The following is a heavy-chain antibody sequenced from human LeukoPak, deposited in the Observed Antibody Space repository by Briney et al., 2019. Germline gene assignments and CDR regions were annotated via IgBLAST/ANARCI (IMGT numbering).Heavy chain of an antibody. CDR3: AKGSSGYFVDL. J-gene: IGHJ5*02. CDR2: ISNDGGGT. D-gene: IGHD3-22*01. Sequence: ISNDGGGTNYADFMKGRFTISRDNSKNTLFLQMNSLRAEDTALYYCAKGSSGYFVDLWGQGTLVTVSS. V-gene: IGHV3-23*01.